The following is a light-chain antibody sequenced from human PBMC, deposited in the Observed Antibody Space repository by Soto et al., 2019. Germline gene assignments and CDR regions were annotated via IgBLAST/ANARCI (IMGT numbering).Light chain of an antibody. J-gene: IGLJ1*01. CDR3: SSYTSSSTLLYV. V-gene: IGLV2-14*01. CDR1: SSDVGGYNY. Sequence: QSALTQPASVSGSPGQSITISCTGTSSDVGGYNYVSWYQQNPGKAPKLMIYDVSNRPAWVSNRFSGSKSGNTASLTISGLQAEDEADYYCSSYTSSSTLLYVFGTGTKLTVL. CDR2: DVS.